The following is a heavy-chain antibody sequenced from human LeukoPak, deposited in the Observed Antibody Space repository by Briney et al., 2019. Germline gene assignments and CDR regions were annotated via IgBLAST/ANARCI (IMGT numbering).Heavy chain of an antibody. CDR2: IYYSGST. Sequence: SETLSLTCTVSGGSISSSSYYWGWIRQRPGKGLEWIGSIYYSGSTYYNPSLKSRVTISVDASKNQFSLKLSSVTAADTAVYYCARLRYGSGWYKRFWFDPWGQGTLVTVSS. D-gene: IGHD6-19*01. V-gene: IGHV4-39*01. CDR3: ARLRYGSGWYKRFWFDP. J-gene: IGHJ5*02. CDR1: GGSISSSSYY.